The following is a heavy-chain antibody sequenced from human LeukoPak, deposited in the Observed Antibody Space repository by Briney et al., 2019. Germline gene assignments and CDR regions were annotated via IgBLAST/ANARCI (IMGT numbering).Heavy chain of an antibody. D-gene: IGHD6-19*01. J-gene: IGHJ6*02. CDR3: ATDPFPAGIRYYGMDV. V-gene: IGHV1-24*01. CDR2: FDPEDGET. Sequence: GASVKVSCKVSGYTLTELSMHWVRQAPGEGLEWMGGFDPEDGETIYARKFQGRVTMTEDTSTDTAYMELSSLRSEDTAVYYCATDPFPAGIRYYGMDVWGQGTTVTVSS. CDR1: GYTLTELS.